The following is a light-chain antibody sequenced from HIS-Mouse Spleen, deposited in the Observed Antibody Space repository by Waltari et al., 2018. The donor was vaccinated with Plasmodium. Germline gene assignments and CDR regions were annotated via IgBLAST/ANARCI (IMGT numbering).Light chain of an antibody. CDR2: KVS. CDR3: MQGTHWPYT. Sequence: DVVMTQSPLSLPVTLGQPASISCRSSQSLVYSDGNTYLNWFQQRPGQSLRRLIYKVSNRDSGVPDRFGGSGSGTDFTLKISRVGAEDVGVYYCMQGTHWPYTFGQGTKLEIK. CDR1: QSLVYSDGNTY. J-gene: IGKJ2*01. V-gene: IGKV2-30*01.